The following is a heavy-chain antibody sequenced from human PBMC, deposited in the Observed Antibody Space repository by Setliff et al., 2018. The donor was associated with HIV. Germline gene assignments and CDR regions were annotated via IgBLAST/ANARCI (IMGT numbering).Heavy chain of an antibody. Sequence: PGGSLRLSCAASGFTFSSYEMNWVRQAPGRGLEWISYIRGYADSVKGRFTISRDTAKTSLYLEMNSLRAEDTALYYCTRDYRTSNWFDPWGHGTLVTVSS. CDR1: GFTFSSYE. CDR2: IRG. CDR3: TRDYRTSNWFDP. J-gene: IGHJ5*02. D-gene: IGHD3-16*02. V-gene: IGHV3-48*03.